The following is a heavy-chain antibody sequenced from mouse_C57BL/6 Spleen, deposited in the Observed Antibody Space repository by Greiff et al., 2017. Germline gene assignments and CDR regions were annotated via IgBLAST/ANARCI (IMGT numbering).Heavy chain of an antibody. CDR3: ARGLLRNYFDY. V-gene: IGHV1-54*01. CDR2: INPGSGGT. D-gene: IGHD1-1*01. Sequence: QVQLKESGAELVRPGTSVKVSCKASGYAFTNYLIEWVKQRPGQGLEWIGVINPGSGGTNYNEKFKGKATLTADKSSSTAYMQLSSRTSEDSAVYFCARGLLRNYFDYWGQGTTLTVSS. CDR1: GYAFTNYL. J-gene: IGHJ2*01.